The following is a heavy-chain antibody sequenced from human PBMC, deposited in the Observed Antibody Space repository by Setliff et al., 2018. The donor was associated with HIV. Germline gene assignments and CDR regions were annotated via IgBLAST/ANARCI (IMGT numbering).Heavy chain of an antibody. D-gene: IGHD6-6*01. J-gene: IGHJ4*02. CDR1: GGSISSYY. CDR3: ARGGYIAARFYYFDY. CDR2: IYYSGST. V-gene: IGHV4-39*07. Sequence: SETLSLTCTVSGGSISSYYWTWIRQSPGKGLEWIGSIYYSGSTYYNPSLKSRVSISLDMSKNLFSLNLTSVTAADTAVYYCARGGYIAARFYYFDYWGQGLLVTVSS.